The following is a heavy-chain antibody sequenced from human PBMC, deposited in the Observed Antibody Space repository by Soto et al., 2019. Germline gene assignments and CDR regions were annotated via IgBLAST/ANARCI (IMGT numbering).Heavy chain of an antibody. J-gene: IGHJ4*02. CDR1: GDSFNVYW. CDR2: VYPGDSAI. CDR3: ARQYGSGSLDY. Sequence: ESLKISCKSSGDSFNVYWIALVLQMPGKGLEWMGVVYPGDSAIRYSPSFEGQVTISADMSVTAAYLQWSSLKASDTAMYYCARQYGSGSLDYWGQGTLVTVSS. V-gene: IGHV5-51*01. D-gene: IGHD3-10*01.